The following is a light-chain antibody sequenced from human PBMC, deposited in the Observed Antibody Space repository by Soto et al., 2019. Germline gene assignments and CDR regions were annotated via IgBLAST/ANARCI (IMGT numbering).Light chain of an antibody. J-gene: IGKJ1*01. CDR1: QSVSSSS. CDR2: GAS. Sequence: VFPQFPDTLSLSPGARSTLSCRASQSVSSSSLAWYQQRRGQAPRLLIHGASSRATGIPDRFSGSGSGTDFTLTISRLEPEDFAVYYCQQYGSSPRTFGQGTKVDIK. V-gene: IGKV3-20*01. CDR3: QQYGSSPRT.